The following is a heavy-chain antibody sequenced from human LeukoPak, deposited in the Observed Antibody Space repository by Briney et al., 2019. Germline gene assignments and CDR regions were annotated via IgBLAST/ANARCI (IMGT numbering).Heavy chain of an antibody. CDR1: GYSFTSYW. J-gene: IGHJ3*02. Sequence: KLGESLKISCKGSGYSFTSYWIGWVRQMPGKGLEWMGIIYPGDSDTRYSPSFQGQVTISADKSISTAYLQWSSLKASDTAMYYCARQGSPRITIFGVVINDAFDIWGQGTMVTVSS. V-gene: IGHV5-51*01. CDR3: ARQGSPRITIFGVVINDAFDI. CDR2: IYPGDSDT. D-gene: IGHD3-3*01.